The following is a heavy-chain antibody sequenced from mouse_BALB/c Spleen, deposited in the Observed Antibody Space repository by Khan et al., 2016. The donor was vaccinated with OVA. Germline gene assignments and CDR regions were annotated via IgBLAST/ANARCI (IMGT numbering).Heavy chain of an antibody. CDR1: GFSLTNYG. CDR2: IWSDGST. D-gene: IGHD2-4*01. CDR3: ARQPYYHYNIMDY. J-gene: IGHJ4*01. Sequence: QVQLKQSGPGLVAPSQSLSITCTISGFSLTNYGVHWVRQPPGKGLEWLVVIWSDGSTTYNSALKSRLTISKDNSTSQVFLKVNSLQTDDTAMYFCARQPYYHYNIMDYWGQGTSVTVSS. V-gene: IGHV2-6-1*01.